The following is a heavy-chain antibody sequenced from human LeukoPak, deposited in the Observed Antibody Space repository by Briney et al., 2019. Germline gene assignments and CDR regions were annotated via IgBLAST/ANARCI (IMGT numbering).Heavy chain of an antibody. J-gene: IGHJ4*02. CDR1: GFTFSSYA. D-gene: IGHD1-26*01. CDR2: ISYDGSNK. V-gene: IGHV3-30*04. CDR3: AKAGSIRFDY. Sequence: GGSLRLSCAASGFTFSSYAMHWVRQAPGKGLEWVAVISYDGSNKYYADSVKGRFTISRDNSKNTLYLQMNSLRAEDTAAYYCAKAGSIRFDYWGRGTLVTVSS.